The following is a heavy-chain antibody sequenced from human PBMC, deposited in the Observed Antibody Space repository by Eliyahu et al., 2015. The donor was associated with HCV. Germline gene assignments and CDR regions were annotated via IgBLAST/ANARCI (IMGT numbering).Heavy chain of an antibody. CDR1: GFTFSSYS. CDR3: ARAQAVLWFGELFPDVYYYGMDV. CDR2: ISSSSSYI. J-gene: IGHJ6*02. Sequence: EVQLVESGGGLVKPGGSLRLXCAASGFTFSSYSXNWVRQAPGKGLEWVSSISSSSSYIYYADSVKGRFTISRDNAKNSLYLQMNSLRAEDTAVYYCARAQAVLWFGELFPDVYYYGMDVWGQGTTVTVSS. D-gene: IGHD3-10*01. V-gene: IGHV3-21*01.